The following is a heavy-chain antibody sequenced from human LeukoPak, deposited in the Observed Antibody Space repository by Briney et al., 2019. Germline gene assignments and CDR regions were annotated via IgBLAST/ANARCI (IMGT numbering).Heavy chain of an antibody. J-gene: IGHJ2*01. Sequence: GGSLRLSCAASGFTFSDYYMSWIRQAPGKGLEWVSYISSSGSTIYYADSVKGRFTISRDNAKNSLYLQMNSLRAEDTAVYYCARARGSGSYYNWWHFDLWGRGTLVTVSS. CDR2: ISSSGSTI. V-gene: IGHV3-11*01. CDR1: GFTFSDYY. D-gene: IGHD3-10*01. CDR3: ARARGSGSYYNWWHFDL.